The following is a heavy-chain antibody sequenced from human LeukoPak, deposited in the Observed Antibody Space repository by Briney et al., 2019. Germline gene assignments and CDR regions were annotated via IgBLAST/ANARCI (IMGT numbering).Heavy chain of an antibody. CDR1: GFNFNSYS. D-gene: IGHD6-25*01. V-gene: IGHV3-23*01. CDR2: ISGSGGST. CDR3: AKYGSGWTLYFYYYLDV. Sequence: GGSLRLSCAASGFNFNSYSMSWVRQPPGKGLEWVAGISGSGGSTYYADSVKGRFTISRDNSKNMVYLQMNSLRVEDTAVYYCAKYGSGWTLYFYYYLDVWGKGTTVTVS. J-gene: IGHJ6*03.